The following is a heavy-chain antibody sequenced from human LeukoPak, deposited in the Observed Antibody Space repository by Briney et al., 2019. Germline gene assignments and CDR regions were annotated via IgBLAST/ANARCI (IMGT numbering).Heavy chain of an antibody. D-gene: IGHD4-11*01. CDR1: GFIFRSYG. CDR3: AKKGAVTSWDYYNYYMDV. Sequence: GGSQRLSCVASGFIFRSYGMHWVRQAPGKGLEWVAFIMYDGYNEYYADSVKGRFTISRDNSKNTLYLQMNSLRADDTAVYYCAKKGAVTSWDYYNYYMDVWGKGTTVTVSS. J-gene: IGHJ6*03. CDR2: IMYDGYNE. V-gene: IGHV3-30*02.